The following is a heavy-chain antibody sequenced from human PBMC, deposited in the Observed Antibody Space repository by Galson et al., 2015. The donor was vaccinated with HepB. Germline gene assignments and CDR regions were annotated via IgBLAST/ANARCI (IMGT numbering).Heavy chain of an antibody. Sequence: SLRLSCAASGSTFTMSWMSWVRQAPGKGLEWVAMIRHDETEMYYVDSVKGRFTISRGNTKNSLHLQTNSLRVEDTAMYYCALLDTATAWASGGIWGQGTLVTVSS. J-gene: IGHJ4*02. CDR3: ALLDTATAWASGGI. D-gene: IGHD5-18*01. V-gene: IGHV3-7*01. CDR1: GSTFTMSW. CDR2: IRHDETEM.